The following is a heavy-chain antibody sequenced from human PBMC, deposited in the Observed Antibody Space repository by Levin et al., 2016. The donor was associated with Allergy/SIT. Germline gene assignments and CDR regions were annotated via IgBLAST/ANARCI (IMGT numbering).Heavy chain of an antibody. CDR1: GGTFSSYA. J-gene: IGHJ4*02. V-gene: IGHV1-69*13. CDR3: AREDCSGGSCYWGY. D-gene: IGHD2-15*01. CDR2: IIPIFGTA. Sequence: SVKVSCKASGGTFSSYAISWVRQAPGQGLEWMGGIIPIFGTANYAQKFQGRVTITADESTSTAYMELSSLRSEDTAVYYCAREDCSGGSCYWGYWGQGTLVTVSS.